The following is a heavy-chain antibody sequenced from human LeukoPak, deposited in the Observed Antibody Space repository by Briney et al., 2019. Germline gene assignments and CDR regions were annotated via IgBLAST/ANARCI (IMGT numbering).Heavy chain of an antibody. Sequence: GGSLRLSCAASGFTFSSYALTWVRQAPGKGLEWVSGISGSGGSTNYADSVKGRFTISRDNSKNTLCLHMSSLRAEDTAVYYCAKGTTTAPRYGMDVWGQGTTVIVSS. CDR3: AKGTTTAPRYGMDV. V-gene: IGHV3-23*01. CDR1: GFTFSSYA. CDR2: ISGSGGST. D-gene: IGHD2/OR15-2a*01. J-gene: IGHJ6*02.